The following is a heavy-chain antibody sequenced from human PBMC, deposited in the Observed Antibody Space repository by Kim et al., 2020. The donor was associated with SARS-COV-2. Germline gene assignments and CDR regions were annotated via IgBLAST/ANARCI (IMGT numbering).Heavy chain of an antibody. CDR2: IIPIFGTA. J-gene: IGHJ5*02. CDR1: GGTFSSYA. Sequence: AVKVSCKASGGTFSSYAISWVRQAPGQGLEWMGGIIPIFGTANFAQKFQGRVTSTADESTSTAYMELSSLRSEGTAGYYCARGGTAIPNWFDPWGQGTL. V-gene: IGHV1-69*13. D-gene: IGHD1-1*01. CDR3: ARGGTAIPNWFDP.